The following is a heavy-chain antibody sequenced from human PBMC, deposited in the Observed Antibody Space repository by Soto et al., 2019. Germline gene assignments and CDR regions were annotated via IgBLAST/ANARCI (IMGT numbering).Heavy chain of an antibody. CDR2: INPNSGGT. CDR3: ARDSSGSPYYYYYYGMDG. V-gene: IGHV1-2*04. J-gene: IGHJ6*02. CDR1: GYTFTGYY. D-gene: IGHD2-15*01. Sequence: ASVKVSCKASGYTFTGYYMHWVRQAPGQGLEWMGWINPNSGGTNYAQKFQGWVTMTRDTSISTAYMELSRLRSDDTAVYYCARDSSGSPYYYYYYGMDGWAQRTTDTGSS.